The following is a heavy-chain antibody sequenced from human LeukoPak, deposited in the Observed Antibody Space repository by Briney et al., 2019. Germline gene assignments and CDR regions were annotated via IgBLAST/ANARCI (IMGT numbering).Heavy chain of an antibody. Sequence: GGSLRLSCAASGFTFDDYAMHWVRQAPGKGLEWVSGISWNSGSIGYADSVKGRFTISRDNAKNSLYLQMNSLRAEDTVLYYCAKGQGSGYYYYGMDVWGQGTTVTVSS. J-gene: IGHJ6*02. V-gene: IGHV3-9*01. D-gene: IGHD6-19*01. CDR3: AKGQGSGYYYYGMDV. CDR2: ISWNSGSI. CDR1: GFTFDDYA.